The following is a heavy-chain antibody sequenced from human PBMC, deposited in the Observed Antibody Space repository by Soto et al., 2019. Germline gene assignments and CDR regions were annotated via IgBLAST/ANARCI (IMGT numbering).Heavy chain of an antibody. V-gene: IGHV3-30*18. J-gene: IGHJ6*02. CDR2: ISYDGSNK. CDR1: GFTFSSYG. Sequence: GSLRLSCAASGFTFSSYGMHWVRQAPGKGLEWVAVISYDGSNKYYADSVKGRFTISRDNSKNTLYLQMNSLRAEDTAVYYCANDIVVVPAANYYYYGMDVWGQGTTVTVSS. D-gene: IGHD2-2*01. CDR3: ANDIVVVPAANYYYYGMDV.